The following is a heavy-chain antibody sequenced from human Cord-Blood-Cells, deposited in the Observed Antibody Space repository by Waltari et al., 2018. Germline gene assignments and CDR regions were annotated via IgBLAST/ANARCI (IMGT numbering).Heavy chain of an antibody. CDR3: ARVITMVRGVIIDY. Sequence: QLQLQESGPGLVKPSETLSLTCTVSGGSISSSSYYWGWIRQPPGKGLEWIGSIYYSGSTYYNPSLKSRVTISVDTSKNQFSLKLSSVTAADTAVYYCARVITMVRGVIIDYWGQGTLVTVSS. V-gene: IGHV4-39*07. D-gene: IGHD3-10*01. CDR2: IYYSGST. J-gene: IGHJ4*02. CDR1: GGSISSSSYY.